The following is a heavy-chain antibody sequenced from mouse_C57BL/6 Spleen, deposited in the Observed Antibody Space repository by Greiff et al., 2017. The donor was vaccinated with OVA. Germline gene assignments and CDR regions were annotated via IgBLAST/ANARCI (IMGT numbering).Heavy chain of an antibody. V-gene: IGHV1-69*01. D-gene: IGHD2-5*01. CDR3: ARSGPNYSNLDY. CDR1: GYTFTSYW. CDR2: IDPSDSYT. Sequence: VQLQQPGAELVMPGASVKLSCKASGYTFTSYWMHWVKQRPGQGLEWIGEIDPSDSYTNYNQKFKGKSTLTVDKSSSTAYMQLSSLTSEDSAVYYCARSGPNYSNLDYWGQGTTLTVSS. J-gene: IGHJ2*01.